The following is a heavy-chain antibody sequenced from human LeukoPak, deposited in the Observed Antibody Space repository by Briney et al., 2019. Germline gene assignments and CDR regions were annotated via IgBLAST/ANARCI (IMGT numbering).Heavy chain of an antibody. CDR2: ISGNGGST. CDR1: GFTFSSYA. D-gene: IGHD2-2*01. CDR3: AKDPYCSSASCYQGNWFDP. Sequence: GGSLRLSCAASGFTFSSYAMSWVRQAPGKGPEWVSTISGNGGSTYYADSVKGRFTISRDNSKNTLYLQMNSLRAEDTAVYYCAKDPYCSSASCYQGNWFDPWGQGTLVTVSS. J-gene: IGHJ5*02. V-gene: IGHV3-23*01.